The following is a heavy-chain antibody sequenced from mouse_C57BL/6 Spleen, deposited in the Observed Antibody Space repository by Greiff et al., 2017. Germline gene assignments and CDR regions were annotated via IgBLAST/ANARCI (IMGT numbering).Heavy chain of an antibody. CDR2: INPSNGGT. V-gene: IGHV1-53*01. CDR1: GYTFTSYW. Sequence: QVQLQQPGTELVKPGASVKLSCKASGYTFTSYWMHWVKQRPGQGLEWIGNINPSNGGTNYNEKFKSKATLTVDKSSSTAYMQLSSLTSEDSAVYYGARSVGAGWYFDVWGTGTTVTVSS. CDR3: ARSVGAGWYFDV. J-gene: IGHJ1*03.